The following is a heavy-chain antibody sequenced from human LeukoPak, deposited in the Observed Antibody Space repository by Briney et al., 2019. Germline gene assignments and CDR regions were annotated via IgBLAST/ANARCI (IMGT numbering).Heavy chain of an antibody. CDR2: IWYDGSKK. V-gene: IGHV3-33*06. J-gene: IGHJ4*02. CDR1: GFSFSSYG. CDR3: AKWEEMATLDY. D-gene: IGHD5-24*01. Sequence: PGRSLRLSCAASGFSFSSYGMHWVRQAPGKGLEWVAVIWYDGSKKYYADSVKGRFIISRDNSRNTLYLQMNSLRAEDTAVYYCAKWEEMATLDYWGQGTLVTVSS.